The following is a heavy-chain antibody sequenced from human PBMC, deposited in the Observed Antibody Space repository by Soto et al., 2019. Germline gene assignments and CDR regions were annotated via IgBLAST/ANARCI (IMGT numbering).Heavy chain of an antibody. CDR2: INPDDGST. Sequence: QVQLVQSGAEVKKPGASVKVSCKASGYTFVRYYMLWVRQAPGQGLEWMGIINPDDGSTTYAQKLHVRVTMTRDTSTSTVYMELTSLRSEDTAAYYCARGLPSSSRLGWFDPWGQGTLVTVAS. D-gene: IGHD2-2*01. J-gene: IGHJ5*02. CDR3: ARGLPSSSRLGWFDP. CDR1: GYTFVRYY. V-gene: IGHV1-46*04.